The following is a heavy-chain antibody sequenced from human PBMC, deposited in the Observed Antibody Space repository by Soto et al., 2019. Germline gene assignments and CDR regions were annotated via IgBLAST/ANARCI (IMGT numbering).Heavy chain of an antibody. V-gene: IGHV1-24*01. J-gene: IGHJ4*02. D-gene: IGHD3-22*01. CDR3: ATFPLYYYDSSGSHDY. Sequence: GASVKVSCKVSGYTLTELSMHWVRQAPGKGLEWMGGFDPEDGETIYAQKFQGRVTMTEDTSTDTAYMELSSLRSEDTAVYYCATFPLYYYDSSGSHDYWRQGPLVPVSS. CDR1: GYTLTELS. CDR2: FDPEDGET.